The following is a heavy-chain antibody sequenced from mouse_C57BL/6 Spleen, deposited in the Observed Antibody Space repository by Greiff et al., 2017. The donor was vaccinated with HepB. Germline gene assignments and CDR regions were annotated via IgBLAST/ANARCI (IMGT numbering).Heavy chain of an antibody. CDR3: ARGELRYLYYFDY. V-gene: IGHV5-4*01. CDR2: ISDGGSYT. J-gene: IGHJ2*01. CDR1: GFTFSSYA. D-gene: IGHD1-1*01. Sequence: EVQLVESGGGLVKPGGSLKLSCAASGFTFSSYAMSWVRQTPEKRLEWVATISDGGSYTYYPDNVKGRFTISRDNAKNNLYLQMSHLKSEDTAMYYCARGELRYLYYFDYWGQGTTLTVSS.